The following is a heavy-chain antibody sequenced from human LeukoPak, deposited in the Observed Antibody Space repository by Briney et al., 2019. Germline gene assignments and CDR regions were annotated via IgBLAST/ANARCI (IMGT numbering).Heavy chain of an antibody. D-gene: IGHD4-17*01. CDR1: GGSISSYY. V-gene: IGHV4-4*07. CDR3: ARDHGDYTTDANDY. J-gene: IGHJ4*02. Sequence: SETLSLTCTASGGSISSYYWSWIRQPAGKGLEWIGRICTSASTNYNPSLKSRVTMSVDTSKNQFSLKLSSVTAADTAVYYCARDHGDYTTDANDYWGQGTLVTVPS. CDR2: ICTSAST.